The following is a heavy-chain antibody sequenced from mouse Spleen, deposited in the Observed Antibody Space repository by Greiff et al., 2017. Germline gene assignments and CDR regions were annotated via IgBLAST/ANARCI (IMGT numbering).Heavy chain of an antibody. CDR2: IWRGGST. CDR1: GFSLTSYG. Sequence: VQLQQSGPGLVQPSQSLSITCTVSGFSLTSYGVHWVRQSPGKGLEWLGVIWRGGSTDYNAAFMSRLSITKDNSKSQVFFKMNSLQADDTAIYYCAKGYSYGSSPYAMDYWGQGTSVTVSS. CDR3: AKGYSYGSSPYAMDY. J-gene: IGHJ4*01. V-gene: IGHV2-5*01. D-gene: IGHD1-1*01.